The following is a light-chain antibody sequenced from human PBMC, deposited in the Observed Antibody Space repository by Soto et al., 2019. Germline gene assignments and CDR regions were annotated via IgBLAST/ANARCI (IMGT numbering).Light chain of an antibody. J-gene: IGLJ1*01. CDR3: CSYAGSSTSYV. CDR2: EGS. V-gene: IGLV2-23*01. Sequence: QSVLTQPASMSGSPGQSITISYTGTSSDVGSYNLVSWYQQHPGKAPKLMIYEGSKRPSGVSNRFSGSKSGNTASLTISSVQAEDEADYYCCSYAGSSTSYVFGTGTKVTVL. CDR1: SSDVGSYNL.